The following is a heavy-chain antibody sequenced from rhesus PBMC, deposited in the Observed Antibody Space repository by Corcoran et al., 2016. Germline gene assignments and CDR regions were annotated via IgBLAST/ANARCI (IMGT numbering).Heavy chain of an antibody. CDR2: ISGSGGST. CDR1: GGSISSNY. D-gene: IGHD6-31*01. CDR3: ARGSSGWYYYFDY. J-gene: IGHJ4*01. V-gene: IGHV4-173*01. Sequence: QLQLQESGPGLVKPSETLSLTCAVSGGSISSNYWNWIRQPPGKGLEWIGRISGSGGSTHYNPPLNHLVTISTDTSKNKLSLKLSSVTAADTAVYYCARGSSGWYYYFDYWGQGVLVTVSS.